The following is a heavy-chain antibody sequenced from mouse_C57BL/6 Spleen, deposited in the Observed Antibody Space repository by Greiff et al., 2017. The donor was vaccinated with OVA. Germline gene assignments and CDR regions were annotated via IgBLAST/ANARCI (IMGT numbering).Heavy chain of an antibody. CDR2: ISDGGSYT. CDR1: GFTFSSYA. J-gene: IGHJ3*01. CDR3: ARLPAY. V-gene: IGHV5-4*03. Sequence: DVMLVESGGGLVKPGGSLKLSCAASGFTFSSYAMSWVRQTPEKRLEWVATISDGGSYTYYPDNVKGRFTISRDNAKNNLYLQMSHLKSEDTAMYYCARLPAYWGQGTLVTVSA.